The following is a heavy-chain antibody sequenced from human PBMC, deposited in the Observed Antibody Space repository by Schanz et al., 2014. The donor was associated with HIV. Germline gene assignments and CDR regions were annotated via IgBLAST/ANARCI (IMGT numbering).Heavy chain of an antibody. CDR1: GGSFSSYA. CDR3: ARAAFSSEYYYGMDV. V-gene: IGHV1-69*01. J-gene: IGHJ6*02. Sequence: QVPLVQSGAEVKKPGSSVKVSCKASGGSFSSYAINWVRQAPGQGLEWMGGIIPIFGTANYAQKFQGRVTITADESTSTAYMELSSLRSADTAVYFCARAAFSSEYYYGMDVWGQGTTVTVSS. CDR2: IIPIFGTA. D-gene: IGHD3-3*02.